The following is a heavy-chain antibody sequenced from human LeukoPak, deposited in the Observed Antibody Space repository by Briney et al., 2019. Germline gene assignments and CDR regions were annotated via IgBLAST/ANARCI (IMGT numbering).Heavy chain of an antibody. Sequence: GGPLRLSCAASGFTFSSYSMNWVRQAPGKGLEWVSSISSSSSYIYYADSVKGRFTISRDNAKNSLYLQMNSLRAEDTAVYYCAREECSSTSCYVDYWGQGTLVTVSS. CDR1: GFTFSSYS. CDR3: AREECSSTSCYVDY. D-gene: IGHD2-2*01. CDR2: ISSSSSYI. V-gene: IGHV3-21*01. J-gene: IGHJ4*02.